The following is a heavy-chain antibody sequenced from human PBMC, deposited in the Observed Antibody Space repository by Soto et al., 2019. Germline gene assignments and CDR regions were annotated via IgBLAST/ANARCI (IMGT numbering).Heavy chain of an antibody. CDR1: GGSISSSIYY. V-gene: IGHV4-39*07. J-gene: IGHJ6*02. Sequence: SETLSLTCTVTGGSISSSIYYGGWIRQPPGKGLEWIGEINHSGSTNYNPALKSRVTISVDTSKNQFSLKLSSVTAADTAVYSCARIIVVVTATRRAYYYGMDVWGQGTTVTVSS. CDR3: ARIIVVVTATRRAYYYGMDV. CDR2: INHSGST. D-gene: IGHD2-21*02.